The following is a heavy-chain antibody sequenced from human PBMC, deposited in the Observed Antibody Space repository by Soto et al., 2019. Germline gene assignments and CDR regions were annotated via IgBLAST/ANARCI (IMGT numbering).Heavy chain of an antibody. Sequence: EVQLVESGGGLVKPGGSLRLSCAASGFTFSSYSMNWDRQAPGKVLEWVSSISSSRSYIYYADSVKGRFTIARDNAKNSLYLQMNSLGAEDTAVYYCAGGSGRLPDYWGQGTLVTVSS. V-gene: IGHV3-21*01. D-gene: IGHD1-26*01. CDR2: ISSSRSYI. J-gene: IGHJ4*02. CDR1: GFTFSSYS. CDR3: AGGSGRLPDY.